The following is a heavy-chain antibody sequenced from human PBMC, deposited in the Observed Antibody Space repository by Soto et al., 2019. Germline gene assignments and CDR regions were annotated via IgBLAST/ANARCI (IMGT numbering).Heavy chain of an antibody. CDR1: GFTFSSYW. Sequence: GGSLRLSCAASGFTFSSYWMSWVRQAPGKGLEWVANIKQDGSEKYYVDSVKGRFTISRDNAKNSLYLQMNSLRAEDTAVYYCARHEGYCSGGSCYDYYYYYGMDVWGQGTTVTVSS. CDR2: IKQDGSEK. J-gene: IGHJ6*02. CDR3: ARHEGYCSGGSCYDYYYYYGMDV. D-gene: IGHD2-15*01. V-gene: IGHV3-7*01.